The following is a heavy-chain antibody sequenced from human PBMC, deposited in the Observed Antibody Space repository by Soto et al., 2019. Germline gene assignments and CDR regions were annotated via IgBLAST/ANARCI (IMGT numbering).Heavy chain of an antibody. CDR2: IWYDGSNK. Sequence: QVQLVESGGGVVQPGRSLRLSCAASGFTFSRHGMHWVRQAPGKGLEWVAVIWYDGSNKYYADSVKGRCTISRESSKNTLYLQMNSLRAEDTAVYYCARDEQMATISFLDDWGQGTLVTVSS. J-gene: IGHJ4*02. V-gene: IGHV3-33*01. CDR3: ARDEQMATISFLDD. D-gene: IGHD5-12*01. CDR1: GFTFSRHG.